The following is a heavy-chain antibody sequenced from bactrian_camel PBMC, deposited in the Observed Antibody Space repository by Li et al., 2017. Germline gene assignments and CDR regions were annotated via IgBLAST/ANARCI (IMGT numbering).Heavy chain of an antibody. CDR1: GFSFSSAW. CDR2: MVVGGVDW. J-gene: IGHJ4*01. D-gene: IGHD6*01. Sequence: QLVESGGGSVEAGGSLRLSCAASGFSFSSAWMYWVRQAPGKGLEWVATMVVGGVDWYYQDSLKGRFTMSSDDAKNTVYLQMNSLKPEDTAVYYCVRDAGTPYGYNYWGQGTQVTVS. V-gene: IGHV3S25*01. CDR3: VRDAGTPYGYNY.